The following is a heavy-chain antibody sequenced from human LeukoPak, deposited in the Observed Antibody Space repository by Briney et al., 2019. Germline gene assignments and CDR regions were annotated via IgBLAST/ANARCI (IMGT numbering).Heavy chain of an antibody. Sequence: GGSLRLSCAASGFTFSSYGLHWVRQAPGKGLEWVAVIWYDGSNKYYADSVKGRFTISRDNSKNTLYLQMNSLRAEDTAVYYCPKYLYSSSHYYYYHPDVSGNATTVTVSS. J-gene: IGHJ6*03. CDR2: IWYDGSNK. CDR1: GFTFSSYG. V-gene: IGHV3-33*06. D-gene: IGHD6-6*01. CDR3: PKYLYSSSHYYYYHPDV.